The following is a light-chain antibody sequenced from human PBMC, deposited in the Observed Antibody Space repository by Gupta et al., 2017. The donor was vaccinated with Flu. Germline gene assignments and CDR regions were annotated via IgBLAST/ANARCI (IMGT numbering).Light chain of an antibody. CDR3: QQLQSYPVT. CDR2: HSS. J-gene: IGKJ5*01. CDR1: QGIHNY. Sequence: RASQGIHNYLAWYPQTPAKGPQLLLFHSSTLPSGVPSRFRGRGSVTQFTLAIISLQPEDFATYYCQQLQSYPVTLGQGPPLQI. V-gene: IGKV1-9*01.